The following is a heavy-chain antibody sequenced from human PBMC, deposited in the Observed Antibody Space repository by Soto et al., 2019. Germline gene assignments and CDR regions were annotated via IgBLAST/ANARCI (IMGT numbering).Heavy chain of an antibody. D-gene: IGHD6-19*01. V-gene: IGHV3-30*03. CDR1: GFTFSSYG. CDR3: ERDQSYRSGWYYFDY. CDR2: ISYDGSNK. Sequence: GGSLRLSCAASGFTFSSYGMHWVRQAPGKGLEWVAVISYDGSNKYYADSVKGRFTISRDNSKNTLSLQMNSLKAEDTAVYYCERDQSYRSGWYYFDYWGRGVLVTVSS. J-gene: IGHJ4*02.